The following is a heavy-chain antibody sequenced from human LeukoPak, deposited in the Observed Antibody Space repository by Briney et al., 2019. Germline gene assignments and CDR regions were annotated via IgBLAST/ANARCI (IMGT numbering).Heavy chain of an antibody. J-gene: IGHJ4*02. CDR1: GGSISGYY. Sequence: SETLSLTCTVSGGSISGYYWNWIRQPPGKGLEWIGSVYYGRSPYYNPSLESRATISVDTSKNHFSLKMSSVTAADTAVYYCARSSGTGTFSYWGQGTLVTVSS. V-gene: IGHV4-59*05. CDR2: VYYGRSP. CDR3: ARSSGTGTFSY. D-gene: IGHD6-25*01.